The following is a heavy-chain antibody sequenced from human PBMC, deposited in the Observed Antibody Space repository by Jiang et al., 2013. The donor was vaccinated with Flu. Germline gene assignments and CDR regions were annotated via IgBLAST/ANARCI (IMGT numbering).Heavy chain of an antibody. V-gene: IGHV4-39*01. CDR1: GGYVSSTNYY. J-gene: IGHJ6*02. Sequence: LLKPSETLTLTCSVSGGYVSSTNYYWGWIRQPPGKGLEWIGSNYFSGSSDKNPSLKSRVTISVDASQNQFSLRLSSVTAADTAVYYCARHNHLRGSYGVDVWGQGTTIIVSS. CDR2: NYFSGSS. D-gene: IGHD3-3*02. CDR3: ARHNHLRGSYGVDV.